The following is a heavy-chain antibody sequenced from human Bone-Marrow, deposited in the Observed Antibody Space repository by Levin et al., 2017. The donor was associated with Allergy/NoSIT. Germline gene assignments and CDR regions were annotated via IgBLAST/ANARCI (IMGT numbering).Heavy chain of an antibody. D-gene: IGHD3-22*01. CDR3: AKGLTYYYDSDGYYYGD. J-gene: IGHJ4*02. CDR2: LSDSDGSGSA. Sequence: GESLKISCAASGFALSNYAMNWVRQAPGKGLEWVSGLSDSDGSGSAYYAGSVRGRFTISRDKSKNTLYLEMNRLTAEDTAVYFCAKGLTYYYDSDGYYYGDWGQGSPVTVSS. CDR1: GFALSNYA. V-gene: IGHV3-23*01.